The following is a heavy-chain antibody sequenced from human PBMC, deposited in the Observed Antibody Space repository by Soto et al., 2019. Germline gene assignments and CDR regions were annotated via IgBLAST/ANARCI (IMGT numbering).Heavy chain of an antibody. Sequence: APRLFFAASGLTFSSYGMHLVRQAPGKGLEWVAVISYDGSNKYYADSVKGRFTISRDNSKNTLYLQMNSLRAEDTDVYYCAKDLRYYDSSGQGPWGQGTPVTVYS. CDR1: GLTFSSYG. D-gene: IGHD3-22*01. CDR2: ISYDGSNK. V-gene: IGHV3-30*18. CDR3: AKDLRYYDSSGQGP. J-gene: IGHJ5*02.